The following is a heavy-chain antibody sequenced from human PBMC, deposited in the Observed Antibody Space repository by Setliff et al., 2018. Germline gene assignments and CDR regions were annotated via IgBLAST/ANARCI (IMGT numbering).Heavy chain of an antibody. CDR2: INYLGNT. CDR1: GASFSVTH. J-gene: IGHJ3*02. V-gene: IGHV4-34*01. CDR3: ARYSNDFWSGYYAFDI. Sequence: SETLSLTCAVYGASFSVTHWSWIRQPPGKGLEWIGDINYLGNTNYNPSLKTRVTISVDTSKNQFSLKLSSVTAADTAVYYCARYSNDFWSGYYAFDIWGQGTMVTVSS. D-gene: IGHD3-3*01.